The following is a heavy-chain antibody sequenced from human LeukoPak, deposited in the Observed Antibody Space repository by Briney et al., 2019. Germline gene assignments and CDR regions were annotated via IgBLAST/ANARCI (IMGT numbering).Heavy chain of an antibody. CDR3: ASTPVVGATSYYFDY. CDR1: GGSFSGYY. V-gene: IGHV4-34*01. J-gene: IGHJ4*02. Sequence: SETLSLTCAVYGGSFSGYYWSWIRQPPGKGLVWIGEINHSGSTNYNPSLKSRVTISVDTSKNQFSLKLSSVTAADTAVYYCASTPVVGATSYYFDYWGQGTLVTVSS. CDR2: INHSGST. D-gene: IGHD1-26*01.